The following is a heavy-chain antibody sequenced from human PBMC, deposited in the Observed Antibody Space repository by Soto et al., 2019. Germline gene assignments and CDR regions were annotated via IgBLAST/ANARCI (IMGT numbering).Heavy chain of an antibody. CDR1: GYTFTSYD. CDR3: ARRGYSSSLYYYYYYGMDV. Sequence: QVQLVQSGAEVKKPGASVKVSCKASGYTFTSYDINWVRQATGQGLEWMGWMNPNSGNTGYAQKFQGRVTMTRNTSISTVYMELSSLRSEDTAVYYCARRGYSSSLYYYYYYGMDVWGQGTTVNVSS. D-gene: IGHD6-13*01. J-gene: IGHJ6*02. CDR2: MNPNSGNT. V-gene: IGHV1-8*01.